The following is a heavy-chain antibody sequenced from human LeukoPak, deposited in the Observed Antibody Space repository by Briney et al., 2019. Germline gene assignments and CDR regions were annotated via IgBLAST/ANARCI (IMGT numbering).Heavy chain of an antibody. D-gene: IGHD5-24*01. CDR2: ISGDGGNT. V-gene: IGHV3-43*02. J-gene: IGHJ4*02. Sequence: GGSLRLSCAASGFTFDDYAMHWVRQAPGKGLEWVSLISGDGGNTYYADSVKGRFTISRDNSKNSLYLQMNSLRTEDTALYYCAKAPRWLQLGYFDYWGQGTLVTVSS. CDR1: GFTFDDYA. CDR3: AKAPRWLQLGYFDY.